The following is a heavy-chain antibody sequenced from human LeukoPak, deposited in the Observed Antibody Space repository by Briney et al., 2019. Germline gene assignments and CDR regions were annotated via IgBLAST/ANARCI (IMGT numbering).Heavy chain of an antibody. Sequence: SETLSLTCTVSDGSISGHYWSWVRQPPGRGLEWIGYIYYSGSTNYNPSLKSRVTISVDTSKNQFSLKLSSVTAADTAVYYCASYLYYYDSSGGDAFDIWGQGTMVTVSS. V-gene: IGHV4-59*11. CDR3: ASYLYYYDSSGGDAFDI. CDR1: DGSISGHY. J-gene: IGHJ3*02. D-gene: IGHD3-22*01. CDR2: IYYSGST.